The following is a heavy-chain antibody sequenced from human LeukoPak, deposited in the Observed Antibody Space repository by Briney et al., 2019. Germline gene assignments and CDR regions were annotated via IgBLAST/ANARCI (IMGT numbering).Heavy chain of an antibody. CDR2: ISYAGYTN. D-gene: IGHD5-18*01. V-gene: IGHV3-30*18. CDR1: GFTFSKYD. Sequence: PGGSLRLSCAASGFTFSKYDMHWVRQAPGKGLEWVAVISYAGYTNHYGDSVKGRFTISRDNSKNSLYLQMNSLRTEDAALYYCAKDLNSYGYYWGQGTLVTVSS. J-gene: IGHJ4*02. CDR3: AKDLNSYGYY.